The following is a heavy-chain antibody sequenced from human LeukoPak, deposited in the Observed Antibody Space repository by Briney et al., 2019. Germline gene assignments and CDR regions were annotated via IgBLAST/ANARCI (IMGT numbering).Heavy chain of an antibody. V-gene: IGHV3-53*01. CDR1: RFTVSSNY. D-gene: IGHD6-13*01. CDR2: IHSDGST. CDR3: ARGTTAEAGIDY. Sequence: GGSLRLSCATSRFTVSSNYMSWVRQAPGKGLEWVSVIHSDGSTHYADSVKGRFTISRDNAKNTLYLQMNSLRVEDTAVYYCARGTTAEAGIDYWGQGTLVAVSS. J-gene: IGHJ4*02.